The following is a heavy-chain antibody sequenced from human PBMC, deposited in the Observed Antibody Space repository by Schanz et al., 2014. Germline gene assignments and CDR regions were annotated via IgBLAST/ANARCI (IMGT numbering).Heavy chain of an antibody. Sequence: QVQLVQSGVEVKRPGASVRVSCKASGYSFTDYAIHWVRQAPGQGLEWMGIINPSGGSTSYAQKFQGRVTMTTDTSTSTAYMELRNVRYDDTAMYYCARGIPYCSSTSCSGLDAYDVWGQGTLVTGSS. CDR2: INPSGGST. CDR3: ARGIPYCSSTSCSGLDAYDV. D-gene: IGHD2-2*01. V-gene: IGHV1-46*01. J-gene: IGHJ3*01. CDR1: GYSFTDYA.